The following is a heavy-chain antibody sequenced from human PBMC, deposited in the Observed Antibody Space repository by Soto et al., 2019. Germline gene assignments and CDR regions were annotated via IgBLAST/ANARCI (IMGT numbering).Heavy chain of an antibody. V-gene: IGHV1-2*04. Sequence: ASVNVSCKASGYTFTGYYMHWVRQAPGQGLEWMGWINPNSGGTNYAQKFQGWVTMTRDTSISTAYMELSRLRSDDTAVYYCARDLAAAGRGDYYYGMDVWGQGTTVTVSS. CDR1: GYTFTGYY. CDR3: ARDLAAAGRGDYYYGMDV. J-gene: IGHJ6*02. CDR2: INPNSGGT. D-gene: IGHD6-13*01.